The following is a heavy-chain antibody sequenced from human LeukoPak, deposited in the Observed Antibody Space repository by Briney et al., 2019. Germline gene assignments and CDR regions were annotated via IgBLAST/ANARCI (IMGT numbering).Heavy chain of an antibody. V-gene: IGHV4-34*01. J-gene: IGHJ2*01. D-gene: IGHD2-15*01. CDR2: INHSGST. CDR3: ARTGYCSGGSCYSWYFDL. CDR1: GGSFSGYY. Sequence: SETLSLTCAVYGGSFSGYYWSWIRQPPGKGLEWIGEINHSGSTNYNPSLKSRVTISVDTSKNLFSLKLSSVTAADTAVYYCARTGYCSGGSCYSWYFDLWGRGTLVTVSS.